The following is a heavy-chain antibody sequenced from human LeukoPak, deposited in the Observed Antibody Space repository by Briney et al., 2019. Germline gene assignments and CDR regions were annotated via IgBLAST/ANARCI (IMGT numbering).Heavy chain of an antibody. CDR2: IYSGGST. CDR3: AGCSSAKCNDAFDI. Sequence: GGSLRLSCAASGFTVSSNYMSWVRQAPGKGLEWVSVIYSGGSTYYADSVKGRFTISRDNSKNTLYLQMNSLRAEDTAVYYCAGCSSAKCNDAFDIWGQGTMVTVSS. D-gene: IGHD2-2*01. V-gene: IGHV3-53*01. CDR1: GFTVSSNY. J-gene: IGHJ3*02.